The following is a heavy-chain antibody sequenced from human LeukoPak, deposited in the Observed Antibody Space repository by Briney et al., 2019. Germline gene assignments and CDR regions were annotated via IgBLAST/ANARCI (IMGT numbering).Heavy chain of an antibody. CDR3: AKGYDGSGYYQH. Sequence: GGSLRLSCAASGFTFSSYGMHWVRQAPGKGLEWVAVISYDGSNKYYADSVKGRFTISRDNSKNTLYLQMNSLRAEDTAVYYCAKGYDGSGYYQHWGQGTLVTVSS. CDR2: ISYDGSNK. CDR1: GFTFSSYG. V-gene: IGHV3-30*18. D-gene: IGHD3-22*01. J-gene: IGHJ4*02.